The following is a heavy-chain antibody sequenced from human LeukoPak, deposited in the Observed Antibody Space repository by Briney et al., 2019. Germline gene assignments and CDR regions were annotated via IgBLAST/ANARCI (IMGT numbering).Heavy chain of an antibody. Sequence: GGSLRLSCAASGFTFSSYSMNWVRQAPGEGLEWVSYISSSSSTIYYADSVKGRFTISRDNAKNSLYLQMNSLRAEDTAVYYCASRGRDGHYYYMDVWGKGTTVTVSS. CDR2: ISSSSSTI. D-gene: IGHD5-24*01. J-gene: IGHJ6*03. V-gene: IGHV3-48*01. CDR3: ASRGRDGHYYYMDV. CDR1: GFTFSSYS.